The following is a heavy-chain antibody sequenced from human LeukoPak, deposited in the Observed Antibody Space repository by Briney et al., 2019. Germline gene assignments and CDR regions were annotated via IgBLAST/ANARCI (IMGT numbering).Heavy chain of an antibody. V-gene: IGHV3-21*01. CDR2: ISSSSSYI. D-gene: IGHD3-3*01. Sequence: GGSLRLSCAASGFTFSSYSMNWVRQAPGKGLGWVSSISSSSSYIYYADSVKGRFTISRDNAKISLYLQMNSLRAEDTAVYYCARNLRSSNWFDPWGQGTLVTVSS. CDR3: ARNLRSSNWFDP. J-gene: IGHJ5*02. CDR1: GFTFSSYS.